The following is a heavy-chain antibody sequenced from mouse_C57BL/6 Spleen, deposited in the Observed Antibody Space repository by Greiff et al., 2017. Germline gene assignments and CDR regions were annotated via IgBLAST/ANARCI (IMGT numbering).Heavy chain of an antibody. CDR1: GYTFTSYW. CDR2: IYPGSGST. CDR3: ARSIITTVVALYFDD. Sequence: QVQLQQPGAELVKPGASVKMSCKASGYTFTSYWITWVKQRPGQGLEWIGDIYPGSGSTNYNEKFKSKATLTVDTSSSTAYMQLSSLTSEDSAVYYCARSIITTVVALYFDDWGKGTTLTVSS. J-gene: IGHJ2*01. D-gene: IGHD1-1*01. V-gene: IGHV1-55*01.